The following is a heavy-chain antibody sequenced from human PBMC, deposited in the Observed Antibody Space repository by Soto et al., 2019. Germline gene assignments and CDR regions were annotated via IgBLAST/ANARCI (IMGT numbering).Heavy chain of an antibody. Sequence: QVQLQESGPGLVKPSQTLSLTCTVSGGSISSGGYYWSWIRQHPGKGLEWFGYTYYSESTYYNPALKSRVTISVDTSKNQFSRRMSFVTAADTAVYYCAREPSIWGQGTLVTVSS. CDR3: AREPSI. CDR1: GGSISSGGYY. CDR2: TYYSEST. V-gene: IGHV4-31*03. J-gene: IGHJ4*02.